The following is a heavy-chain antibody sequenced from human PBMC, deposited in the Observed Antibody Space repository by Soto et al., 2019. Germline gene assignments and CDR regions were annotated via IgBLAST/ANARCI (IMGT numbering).Heavy chain of an antibody. CDR1: GFTFSSYG. D-gene: IGHD6-13*01. J-gene: IGHJ6*02. CDR2: IWYDGSNK. CDR3: ARDISSSWYYYYCGMDV. V-gene: IGHV3-33*01. Sequence: PGGSLRLSCAASGFTFSSYGMHWVRQAPGKGLEWVAVIWYDGSNKYYADSVKGRFTISRDNSKNTLYLQMNSLRAEDTAVYYCARDISSSWYYYYCGMDVWGQGTTVTVSS.